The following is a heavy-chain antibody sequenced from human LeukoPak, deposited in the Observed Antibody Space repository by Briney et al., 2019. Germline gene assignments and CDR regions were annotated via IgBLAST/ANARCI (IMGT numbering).Heavy chain of an antibody. CDR2: IYYSGST. D-gene: IGHD6-6*01. J-gene: IGHJ4*02. CDR3: ARGRTRLNIAARPLDY. V-gene: IGHV4-39*07. CDR1: GGSISSSSYY. Sequence: SETLCLTCTVSGGSISSSSYYWGWIRQPPGKGLEWIGSIYYSGSTYYNPSLKSRVTISVDTSKNQFSLKLSSVTAADTAVYYCARGRTRLNIAARPLDYWGQGTLVTVSS.